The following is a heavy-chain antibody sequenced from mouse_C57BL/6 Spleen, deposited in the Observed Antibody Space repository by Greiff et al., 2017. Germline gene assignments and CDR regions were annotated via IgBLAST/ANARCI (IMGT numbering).Heavy chain of an antibody. J-gene: IGHJ4*01. D-gene: IGHD2-2*01. Sequence: EVQLQQSGAELVKPGASVKLSCTASGFNIKDYYMHWVKQRTEQGLEWIGRIDPEDGETKYAPKFQGKSTITADTSSNTAYLQLSSLTSEDTAVYYCASFWLRRLYYYAMDYWGQGTSVTVSS. CDR2: IDPEDGET. CDR1: GFNIKDYY. CDR3: ASFWLRRLYYYAMDY. V-gene: IGHV14-2*01.